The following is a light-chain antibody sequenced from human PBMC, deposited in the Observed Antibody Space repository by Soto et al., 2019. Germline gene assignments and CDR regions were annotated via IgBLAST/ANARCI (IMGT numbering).Light chain of an antibody. V-gene: IGKV3-15*01. CDR2: GAS. Sequence: EVVMTQSPATLSVSLGDRATLSFRASQSVSSNLAWYQQKPGQAPRLLIYGASTRATGIPARFSGSGSGTEFTLTISSLQSEDFAVYSCQQYNNWPLTFGGGIKVDIK. J-gene: IGKJ4*01. CDR3: QQYNNWPLT. CDR1: QSVSSN.